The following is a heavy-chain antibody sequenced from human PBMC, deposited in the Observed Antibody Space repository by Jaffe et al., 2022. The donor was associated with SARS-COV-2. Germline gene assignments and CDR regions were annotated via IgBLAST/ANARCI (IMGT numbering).Heavy chain of an antibody. J-gene: IGHJ4*02. V-gene: IGHV3-30-3*01. CDR3: ARDGDHYDSSGYDGGVFDY. Sequence: QVQLVESGGGVVQPGRSLRLSCAASGFTFSSYAMHWVRQAPGKGLEWVAVISYDGSNKYYADSVKGRFTISRDNSKNTLYLQMNSLRAEDTAVYYCARDGDHYDSSGYDGGVFDYWGQGTLVTVSS. CDR1: GFTFSSYA. D-gene: IGHD3-22*01. CDR2: ISYDGSNK.